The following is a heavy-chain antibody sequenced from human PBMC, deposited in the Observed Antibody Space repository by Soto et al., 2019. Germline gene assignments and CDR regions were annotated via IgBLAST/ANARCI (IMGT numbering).Heavy chain of an antibody. CDR2: IYPGDSDT. V-gene: IGHV5-51*01. D-gene: IGHD2-21*02. CDR1: GYSFTSYW. J-gene: IGHJ1*01. CDR3: ARHEDGGNFGWVEYFQH. Sequence: PGESLKISCKGSGYSFTSYWIGWVRQMPGKGLEWMGIIYPGDSDTRYSPSFQGQVTISADKSISTAYLQWSSLKASDTAMYYCARHEDGGNFGWVEYFQHWGQGTLVTVSS.